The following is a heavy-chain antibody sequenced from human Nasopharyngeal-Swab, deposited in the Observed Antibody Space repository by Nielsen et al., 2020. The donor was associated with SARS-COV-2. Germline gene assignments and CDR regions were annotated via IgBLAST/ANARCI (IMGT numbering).Heavy chain of an antibody. CDR2: INAGNGNT. Sequence: ASVKVSCKASGYTFTSYAMHWARQAPGQRLEWMGWINAGNGNTKYSQKFQGRVTITRDTSASTAYMELSSLRSEDTAVYYCARGYSSSWYDYWGQGTLVTVSS. D-gene: IGHD6-13*01. V-gene: IGHV1-3*01. CDR3: ARGYSSSWYDY. J-gene: IGHJ4*02. CDR1: GYTFTSYA.